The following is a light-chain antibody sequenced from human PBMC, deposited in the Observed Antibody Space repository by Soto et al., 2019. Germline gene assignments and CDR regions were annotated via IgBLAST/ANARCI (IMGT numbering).Light chain of an antibody. CDR2: DVS. V-gene: IGLV2-14*03. CDR1: SSDVGIYNY. J-gene: IGLJ2*01. CDR3: RSYTTSSTHVV. Sequence: QSALTQTASVSGSPGQSITISCTGTSSDVGIYNYVSWYQHYTGKTPKLMIYDVSNRPSGVSYRFSGSKSGNTASLTISGLQSEDEADYYCRSYTTSSTHVVFGGGTKLTVL.